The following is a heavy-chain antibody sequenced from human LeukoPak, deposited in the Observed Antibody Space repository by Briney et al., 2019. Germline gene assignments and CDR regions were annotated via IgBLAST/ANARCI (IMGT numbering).Heavy chain of an antibody. V-gene: IGHV3-74*03. J-gene: IGHJ4*02. CDR3: ARLGSNSFDY. CDR1: GFTISNHW. CDR2: INSDGSTT. D-gene: IGHD6-13*01. Sequence: GGSLRLSCAASGFTISNHWMHWVRQTPGKGLVWISHINSDGSTTTYADSVQGRFTISRDNAKNTLFLQMNSLRAEDTAVYFCARLGSNSFDYWGQGTLVTVSS.